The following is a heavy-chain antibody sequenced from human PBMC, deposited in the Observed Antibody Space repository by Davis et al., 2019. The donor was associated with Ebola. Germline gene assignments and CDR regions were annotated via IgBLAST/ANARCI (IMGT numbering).Heavy chain of an antibody. CDR1: GGSISSSSYY. V-gene: IGHV4-39*07. D-gene: IGHD4-23*01. CDR2: IYYSGST. Sequence: MPSETLSLTCTVSGGSISSSSYYWGWIRQPPGKGLEWIGSIYYSGSTNYNPSLKSRVTISVDTSKNQFSLKLSSVTAADTAVYYCARSTVVTPGNNWFDPWGQGTLVTVSS. CDR3: ARSTVVTPGNNWFDP. J-gene: IGHJ5*02.